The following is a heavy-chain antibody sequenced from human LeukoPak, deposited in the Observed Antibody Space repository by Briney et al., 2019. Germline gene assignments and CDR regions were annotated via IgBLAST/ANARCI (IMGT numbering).Heavy chain of an antibody. CDR1: GFTVSSNY. CDR2: IYSGGST. D-gene: IGHD1/OR15-1a*01. V-gene: IGHV3-66*01. J-gene: IGHJ3*02. CDR3: ARVPPEHDAFDI. Sequence: PGGSLRLSCVASGFTVSSNYMSWVRQAPGKGLEWVSVIYSGGSTYYADPVKGGFTISRDNSKNTLYLQMNSLRAEDTAVYYCARVPPEHDAFDIWGQGTMVTVSS.